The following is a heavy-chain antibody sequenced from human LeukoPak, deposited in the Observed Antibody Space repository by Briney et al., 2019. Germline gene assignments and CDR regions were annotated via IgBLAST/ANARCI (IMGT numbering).Heavy chain of an antibody. V-gene: IGHV4-39*01. J-gene: IGHJ4*02. CDR1: GGSISSSSYY. CDR2: IYYSGST. Sequence: SETLSLTCTVSGGSISSSSYYLGWIRQPPGKGLEWIVSIYYSGSTYYNPSLKSRVTISVDTSKNQFSLKLSSVTAADTAVYYYARLKYYYGSGSYYFDYWGQGTLVTVSS. D-gene: IGHD3-10*01. CDR3: ARLKYYYGSGSYYFDY.